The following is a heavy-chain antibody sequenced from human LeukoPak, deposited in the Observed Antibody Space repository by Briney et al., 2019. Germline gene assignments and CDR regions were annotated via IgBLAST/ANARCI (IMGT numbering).Heavy chain of an antibody. CDR3: ARVSTTVTTLYYYYYMDV. Sequence: GGSLRLSCAASGFTVSSNYMSWVRQAPGKGLEWVSSISSSSSYIYYADSVKGRFTISRDNAKNSLYLQMNSLRAEDTAVYYCARVSTTVTTLYYYYYMDVWGKGTTVTISS. CDR1: GFTVSSNY. V-gene: IGHV3-21*01. CDR2: ISSSSSYI. J-gene: IGHJ6*03. D-gene: IGHD4-17*01.